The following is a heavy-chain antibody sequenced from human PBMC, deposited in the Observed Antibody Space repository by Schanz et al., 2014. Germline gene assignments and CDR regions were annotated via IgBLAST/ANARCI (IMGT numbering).Heavy chain of an antibody. Sequence: VQLVESGGGLVKPGGSLRLSCAASGFSFSDYSMSWVRQASGKGLEWVAFMPFDYSSQYYADSVKGRFTISRVNSKNTLYLRMISLRAEDTAMFYCAREIPAGGHFDYWGQGTLVSVSS. J-gene: IGHJ4*02. CDR2: MPFDYSSQ. V-gene: IGHV3-30*02. CDR1: GFSFSDYS. D-gene: IGHD2-15*01. CDR3: AREIPAGGHFDY.